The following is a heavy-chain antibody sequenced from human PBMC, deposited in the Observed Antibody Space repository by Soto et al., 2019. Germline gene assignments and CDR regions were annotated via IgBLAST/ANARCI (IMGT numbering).Heavy chain of an antibody. V-gene: IGHV3-9*01. Sequence: EVQLVESGGGLVQPGRSLRLSCAASGFTFDDYAMHWVRQAPGKGLEWVSGISWNSGSIGYADSVKGRFTISRDNAKNSLYLQMNSLRVEDTALYYCAKGYCSSTSCYIDYWGQGTLVTVSS. D-gene: IGHD2-2*02. CDR3: AKGYCSSTSCYIDY. CDR2: ISWNSGSI. CDR1: GFTFDDYA. J-gene: IGHJ4*02.